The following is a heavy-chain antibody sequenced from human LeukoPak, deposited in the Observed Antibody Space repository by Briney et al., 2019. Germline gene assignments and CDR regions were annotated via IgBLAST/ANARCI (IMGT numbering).Heavy chain of an antibody. Sequence: LSLTCAVSGGSISSSDWWNWVRQAPGKGLEWVAVISYDGSNKYYADSVKGRFTISRDNSKNTLYLQMNSLRAEDTAVYYCAKDPTYSSSSGYYYYMDVWGKGTTVTVSS. J-gene: IGHJ6*03. CDR1: GGSISSSDW. CDR2: ISYDGSNK. D-gene: IGHD6-6*01. CDR3: AKDPTYSSSSGYYYYMDV. V-gene: IGHV3-30*18.